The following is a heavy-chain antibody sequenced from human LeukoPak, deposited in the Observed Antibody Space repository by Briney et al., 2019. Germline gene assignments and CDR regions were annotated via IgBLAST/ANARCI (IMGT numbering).Heavy chain of an antibody. CDR2: ISTSADST. CDR3: ARDSEVVVITTAIDY. Sequence: GGSLRLSCAASGFTFSTYAMSWVRQAPGKGLEWVSAISTSADSTYYADSVKGRFTISRDNSKNTLYLQMNSLRAEDTAVYYCARDSEVVVITTAIDYWGQGTLVTVSS. V-gene: IGHV3-23*01. D-gene: IGHD3-22*01. CDR1: GFTFSTYA. J-gene: IGHJ4*02.